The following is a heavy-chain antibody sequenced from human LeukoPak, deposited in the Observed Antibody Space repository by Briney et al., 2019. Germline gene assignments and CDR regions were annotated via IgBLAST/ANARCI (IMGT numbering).Heavy chain of an antibody. V-gene: IGHV3-15*01. J-gene: IGHJ1*01. CDR2: IRSKTDGGTT. CDR3: AKHIYGVVSIQQ. D-gene: IGHD3-3*01. Sequence: GGALVLSRAAPGFPLKDALMTWVRPAPGKGREGVGRIRSKTDGGTTDYAVSVQGRFTISRDDSKNTLYLQMSSLKTEDTAVYYCAKHIYGVVSIQQWGQGTLVTVSS. CDR1: GFPLKDAL.